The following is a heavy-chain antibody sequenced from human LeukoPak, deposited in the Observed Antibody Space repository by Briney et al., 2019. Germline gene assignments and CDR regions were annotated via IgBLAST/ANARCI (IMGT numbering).Heavy chain of an antibody. CDR3: ATQMATISARFDN. V-gene: IGHV4-39*01. CDR1: GGSISSSNYY. Sequence: PSETLSLTCTVSGGSISSSNYYWGWIRQPPGQGLEWIGSVYYSGSSYYKPSLKSRVTISVDTSKNQFSLKLSSVTAADTAVYYCATQMATISARFDNWGQGTLVTVSS. CDR2: VYYSGSS. D-gene: IGHD5-24*01. J-gene: IGHJ4*02.